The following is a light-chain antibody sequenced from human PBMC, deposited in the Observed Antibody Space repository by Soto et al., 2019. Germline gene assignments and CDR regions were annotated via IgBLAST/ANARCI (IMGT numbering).Light chain of an antibody. CDR1: QSINNRY. J-gene: IGKJ3*01. V-gene: IGKV3-20*01. CDR3: QQFGSSPGFT. CDR2: GAS. Sequence: EIVLTQSPGTLSLSPGERATLSCRASQSINNRYLAWYQQKPGQAPRLLIYGASSRATGIPDRFSGSGSGTDFTLTISRLEPEDFAEYYCQQFGSSPGFTFGPGTKVDMK.